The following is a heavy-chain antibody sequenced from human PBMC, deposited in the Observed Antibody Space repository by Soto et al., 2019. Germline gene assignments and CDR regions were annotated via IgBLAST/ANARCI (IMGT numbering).Heavy chain of an antibody. CDR1: GFSFSGSV. V-gene: IGHV3-73*01. CDR3: TGGENDYNYYYYYPMDI. J-gene: IGHJ6*02. CDR2: IRSKANNYAT. Sequence: PGGSLRLSCAASGFSFSGSVMHWVRQASGKGLEWVGRIRSKANNYATAYAASVKGRFTISRDDSKNTAYLQMNSLKTEDMAVYYCTGGENDYNYYYYYPMDIWGQGTTVTVSS. D-gene: IGHD4-4*01.